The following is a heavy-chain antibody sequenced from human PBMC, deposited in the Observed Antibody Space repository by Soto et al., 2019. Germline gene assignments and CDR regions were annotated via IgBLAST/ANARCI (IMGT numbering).Heavy chain of an antibody. D-gene: IGHD4-17*01. J-gene: IGHJ4*02. V-gene: IGHV4-39*01. CDR2: SGTT. Sequence: SETLSLTCTVSGGSISFSNYHWTWIRQSPGKGPEWIGSGTTYYNPSLRSRVTISVDTSQNQFSLRMHSVTAADTAVYYCATYGGDTGRFDYWGRGILVTV. CDR3: ATYGGDTGRFDY. CDR1: GGSISFSNYH.